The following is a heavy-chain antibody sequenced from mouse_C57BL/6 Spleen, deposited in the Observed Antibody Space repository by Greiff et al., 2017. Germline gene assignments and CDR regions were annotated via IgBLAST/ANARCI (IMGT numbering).Heavy chain of an antibody. D-gene: IGHD1-1*01. Sequence: QVQLQQPGAELVKPGASVKLSCKASGYTFTSYWMHWVKQRPGQGLEWIGMIHPNSGSTNYNEKFKSKATLTVDKSSSTAYMQPSSLTSEDSAVYCCARSGTTVVATEGFDYWGQGTTLTVSS. J-gene: IGHJ2*01. V-gene: IGHV1-64*01. CDR3: ARSGTTVVATEGFDY. CDR1: GYTFTSYW. CDR2: IHPNSGST.